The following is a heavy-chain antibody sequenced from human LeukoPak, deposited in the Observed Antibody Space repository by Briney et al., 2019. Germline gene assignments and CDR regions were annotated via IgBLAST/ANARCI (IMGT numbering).Heavy chain of an antibody. CDR1: GGSFSGYY. V-gene: IGHV4-34*01. J-gene: IGHJ4*02. Sequence: SETLSLTCAVYGGSFSGYYWSWIRQPPGKGLEWIGEINHSGSTNYNPSLKSRVTISVDTSKNQFSLKLSSVTAEDTAVYYCAKDGYSSSWYYFDYWGQGTLVTVSS. CDR3: AKDGYSSSWYYFDY. CDR2: INHSGST. D-gene: IGHD6-13*01.